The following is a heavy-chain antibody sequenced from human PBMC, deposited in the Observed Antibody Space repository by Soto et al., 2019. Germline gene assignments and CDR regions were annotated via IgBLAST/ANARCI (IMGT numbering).Heavy chain of an antibody. J-gene: IGHJ3*02. Sequence: PSETLSLTCTVSGGSISSDYWSWIRQPPGKRLEWIGYLYHSGSTKYNPSLKSRVTISVDTSKNQFSLNLSSVTAADTAVYFCARGYYYDSSGSYSAFDIWGQGTMVTVSS. V-gene: IGHV4-59*01. CDR1: GGSISSDY. CDR2: LYHSGST. D-gene: IGHD3-22*01. CDR3: ARGYYYDSSGSYSAFDI.